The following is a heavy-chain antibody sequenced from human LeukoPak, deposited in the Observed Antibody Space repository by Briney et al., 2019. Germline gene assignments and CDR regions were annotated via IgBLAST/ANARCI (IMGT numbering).Heavy chain of an antibody. CDR3: ARGSGSYWRTHGYSGSYFGQE. D-gene: IGHD1-26*01. J-gene: IGHJ4*02. Sequence: GGSLRLSCAASGFTFSSYAMSWVRQAPGKGLEWVSAISGSGGSTYYADSVKGRFTISRDNSKNTLYLQMNSLRAEDTAVYYCARGSGSYWRTHGYSGSYFGQEWGQGTLVTVSS. CDR2: ISGSGGST. V-gene: IGHV3-23*01. CDR1: GFTFSSYA.